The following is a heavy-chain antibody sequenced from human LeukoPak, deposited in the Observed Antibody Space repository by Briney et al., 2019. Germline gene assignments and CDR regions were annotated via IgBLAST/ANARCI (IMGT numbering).Heavy chain of an antibody. V-gene: IGHV1-69*13. Sequence: GASVKVSCKASGYTFTSYAISWVRQAPGQGLEWMGGIIPIFGTANYAQKFQGRVTITADESTSTAYMELSSLRSEDTAVYYCARDLRGNNWFDPWGQGTLVTVSS. CDR1: GYTFTSYA. J-gene: IGHJ5*02. D-gene: IGHD3-10*01. CDR2: IIPIFGTA. CDR3: ARDLRGNNWFDP.